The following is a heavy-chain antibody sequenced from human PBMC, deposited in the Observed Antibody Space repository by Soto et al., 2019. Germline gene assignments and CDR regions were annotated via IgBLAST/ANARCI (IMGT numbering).Heavy chain of an antibody. J-gene: IGHJ3*02. V-gene: IGHV1-3*01. CDR2: INAGNGNT. CDR1: GYTFTSYA. D-gene: IGHD3-3*01. Sequence: ASVKVSCKASGYTFTSYAMHWVRQAPGQRLEWMGWINAGNGNTKYSQKFQGRVTITRDTSASTAYMELSSLRSEDTAVYYCARDLDHANAFDIWGQGTMVIVSS. CDR3: ARDLDHANAFDI.